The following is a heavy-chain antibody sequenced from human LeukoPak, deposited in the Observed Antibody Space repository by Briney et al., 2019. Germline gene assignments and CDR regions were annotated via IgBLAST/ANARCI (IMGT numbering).Heavy chain of an antibody. CDR2: ITPIFGTA. J-gene: IGHJ4*02. V-gene: IGHV1-69*05. Sequence: ASVKVSCKASGGTFSSYAISWVRQAPGQGLEWMGGITPIFGTANYAQKFQGRVTITTDESTSTAYMELSSLRSEDTAVYYCARYSPWIQPKDALDYWGQGTLVTVSS. D-gene: IGHD5-18*01. CDR3: ARYSPWIQPKDALDY. CDR1: GGTFSSYA.